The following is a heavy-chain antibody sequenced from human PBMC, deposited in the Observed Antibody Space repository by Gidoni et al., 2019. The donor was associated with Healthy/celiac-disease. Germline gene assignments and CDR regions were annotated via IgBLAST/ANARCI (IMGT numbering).Heavy chain of an antibody. V-gene: IGHV3-9*01. CDR1: GFTFDDYA. CDR2: IGWKSGSI. CDR3: AKDIIAAAGWGGGYYYYGMDV. D-gene: IGHD6-13*01. J-gene: IGHJ6*02. Sequence: QLVESGGGLVQPGRSLRRSCAASGFTFDDYALHWVRQAPGKGLEWVSGIGWKSGSIGYADSGKGRFTISRDNAKNSLYLQMNSRRAEDTALYYCAKDIIAAAGWGGGYYYYGMDVWGQGTTVTVSS.